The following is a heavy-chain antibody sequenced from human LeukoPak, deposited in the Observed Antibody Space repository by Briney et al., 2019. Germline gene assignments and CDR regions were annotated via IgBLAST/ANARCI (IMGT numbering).Heavy chain of an antibody. J-gene: IGHJ6*02. Sequence: SSETLSLTCTVSGGSISSYYWSWLRQPPGKGLEGIGYIYYSGSTNYNPSLKSRVTISVDTSKNQFSLKLSSVTAADTAVYYCARAYGYCSSTSCLYYYYGMDVWGQGTTVTVSS. V-gene: IGHV4-59*01. D-gene: IGHD2-2*03. CDR3: ARAYGYCSSTSCLYYYYGMDV. CDR1: GGSISSYY. CDR2: IYYSGST.